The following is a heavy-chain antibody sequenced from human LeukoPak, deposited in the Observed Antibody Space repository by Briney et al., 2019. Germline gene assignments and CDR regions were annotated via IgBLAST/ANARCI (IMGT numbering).Heavy chain of an antibody. CDR1: GFTFSSYW. V-gene: IGHV3-7*03. D-gene: IGHD3-16*01. Sequence: SGGSLRLPCAASGFTFSSYWMSWARQAPGKGLEWVASINHNGNVNYYVDSVKGRFTISRDNAKNSLYLQMSNLRAEDTAVSFCARGGGLDVWGQGATVTVSS. CDR2: INHNGNVN. CDR3: ARGGGLDV. J-gene: IGHJ6*02.